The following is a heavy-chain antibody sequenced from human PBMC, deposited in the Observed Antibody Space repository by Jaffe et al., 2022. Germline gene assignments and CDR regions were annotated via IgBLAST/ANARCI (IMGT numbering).Heavy chain of an antibody. CDR3: ARDTDYIWGSYRYTYTSFDY. CDR2: INPNSGGT. Sequence: QVQLVQSGAEVKKPGASVKVSCKASGYTFTGYYMHWVRQAPGQGLEWMGRINPNSGGTNYAQKFQGRVTMTRDTSISTAYMELSRLRSDDTAVYYCARDTDYIWGSYRYTYTSFDYWGQGTLVTVSS. J-gene: IGHJ4*02. CDR1: GYTFTGYY. D-gene: IGHD3-16*02. V-gene: IGHV1-2*06.